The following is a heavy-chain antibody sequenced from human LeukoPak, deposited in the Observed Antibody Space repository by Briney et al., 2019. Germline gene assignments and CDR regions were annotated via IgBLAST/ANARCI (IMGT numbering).Heavy chain of an antibody. CDR2: ISGSGGST. CDR1: GFAFSSYA. J-gene: IGHJ4*02. V-gene: IGHV3-23*01. D-gene: IGHD5-18*01. CDR3: AKDGGYSYGSDFDY. Sequence: GGSLRLSCAASGFAFSSYAMSWVRQAPGKGLEWVSTISGSGGSTYYADSVKGRFTISRDSSQNTLYLQMNSLRAEDTAVYYCAKDGGYSYGSDFDYWGQGTLVTVSS.